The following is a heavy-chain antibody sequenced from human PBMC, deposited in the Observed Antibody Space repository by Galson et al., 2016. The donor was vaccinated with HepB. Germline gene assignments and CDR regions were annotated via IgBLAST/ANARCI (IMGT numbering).Heavy chain of an antibody. CDR1: GYTFTTYG. V-gene: IGHV1-18*01. CDR2: ITTVTGNT. J-gene: IGHJ6*02. Sequence: SVKVSCKASGYTFTTYGISWVRQAPGQGLEWMGWITTVTGNTNYAQKFQGRVTMTTDTSTNTAYMELRSLRSDDTAVYYCARARDYYFCSMDVWGQGTTVTVSS. CDR3: ARARDYYFCSMDV.